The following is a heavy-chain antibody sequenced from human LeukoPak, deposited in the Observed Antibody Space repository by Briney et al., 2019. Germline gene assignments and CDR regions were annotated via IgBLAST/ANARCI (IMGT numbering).Heavy chain of an antibody. CDR2: IRYDGGNK. J-gene: IGHJ4*02. D-gene: IGHD4-17*01. CDR1: GFTFSSYE. V-gene: IGHV3-30*02. Sequence: PGGSLRLSCAASGFTFSSYEMNWVRQAPGKGLEWVAFIRYDGGNKYFADSVKGRFTISRDNSNNTLYLQMNSLRAEDTALYYCAKDHMFTAYGIEYWGQGTLVTVSS. CDR3: AKDHMFTAYGIEY.